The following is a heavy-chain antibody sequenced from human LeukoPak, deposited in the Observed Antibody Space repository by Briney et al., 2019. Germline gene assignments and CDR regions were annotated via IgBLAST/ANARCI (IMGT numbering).Heavy chain of an antibody. CDR3: ARGLDVERSSAWSWGPKKFYYNVMDV. D-gene: IGHD3-9*01. V-gene: IGHV1-8*01. J-gene: IGHJ6*02. CDR1: GYTFTSSN. Sequence: GASVKVSCKVSGYTFTSSNINWVRQAPGQGLEWIGWMNPSSGNTAYAQRFQGRVTMTRDTSTNTAFLQLTSLRSEDTAVYYCARGLDVERSSAWSWGPKKFYYNVMDVWGQGTTVTVSS. CDR2: MNPSSGNT.